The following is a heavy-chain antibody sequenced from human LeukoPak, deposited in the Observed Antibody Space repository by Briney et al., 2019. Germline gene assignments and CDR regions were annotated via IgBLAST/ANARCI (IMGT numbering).Heavy chain of an antibody. J-gene: IGHJ5*02. D-gene: IGHD4-17*01. CDR3: ARDRRTDWFDP. Sequence: SSETLSLTCTVSGGSISSSSYYWGWIRQPPGKGLEWIGSIYYSGSTYYNPSLKSRVTISVDTSKNQFSLKLSSVTAADTAVYYCARDRRTDWFDPWGQGALVTVSS. CDR1: GGSISSSSYY. V-gene: IGHV4-39*07. CDR2: IYYSGST.